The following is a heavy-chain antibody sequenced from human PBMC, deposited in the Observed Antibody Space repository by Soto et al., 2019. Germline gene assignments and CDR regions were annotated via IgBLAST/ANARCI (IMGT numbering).Heavy chain of an antibody. V-gene: IGHV2-5*02. CDR2: IYLDDST. J-gene: IGHJ2*01. D-gene: IGHD6-19*01. CDR3: APAPSMAGRNSYFDV. Sequence: QITLKESGPTVVKPTQPLTLTCTFSGFSVSTTGVGVAWIRQPPGKALEWRSLIYLDDSTLSSPSLRSKLTTTSDTSKNLVVLTLTNVDPADTATYSCAPAPSMAGRNSYFDVWRRGTLVTVSS. CDR1: GFSVSTTGVG.